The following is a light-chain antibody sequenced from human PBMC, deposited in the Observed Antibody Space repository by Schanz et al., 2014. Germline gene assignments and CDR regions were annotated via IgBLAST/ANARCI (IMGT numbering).Light chain of an antibody. CDR3: AAWDNSLNGYV. Sequence: QSALIQPPSVSGSPGQSVTISCTGSSSDVGGYHYVSWYQQHPGKAPKLMIYDVSNRPSGVSNRFSGSKSGNTASLAINGLQSEDEADYYCAAWDNSLNGYVFGTGTKLTVL. CDR2: DVS. J-gene: IGLJ1*01. CDR1: SSDVGGYHY. V-gene: IGLV2-14*03.